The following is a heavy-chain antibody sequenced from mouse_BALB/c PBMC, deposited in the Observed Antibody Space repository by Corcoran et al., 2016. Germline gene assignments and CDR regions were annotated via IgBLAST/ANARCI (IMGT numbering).Heavy chain of an antibody. J-gene: IGHJ4*01. CDR2: IYPGDGST. V-gene: IGHV1S56*01. CDR3: ARNDYGYAMDY. D-gene: IGHD2-4*01. Sequence: QVQLQQSGPELVKPGASVKMSCKASGYTFTSYYIHWVKQRPGQGLEWIGWIYPGDGSTKYNEKFKGKTTLTADKSSSTAYMLLSSLTSEDSAIYFCARNDYGYAMDYWGQGTSVTVSS. CDR1: GYTFTSYY.